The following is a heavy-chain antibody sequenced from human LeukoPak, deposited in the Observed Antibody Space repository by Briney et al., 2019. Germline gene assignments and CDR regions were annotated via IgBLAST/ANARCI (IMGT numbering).Heavy chain of an antibody. Sequence: SETLSLTCTVSGGSTNSYYWTWIRQPAGKGLEWIGRLYTSGSTKYNPSLKGRVTMSVDTSKNQFSLKLTSVTAADTAVYYCETVDSGSRDYFDYWGQGTLVTVSS. V-gene: IGHV4-4*07. D-gene: IGHD1-26*01. J-gene: IGHJ4*02. CDR3: ETVDSGSRDYFDY. CDR2: LYTSGST. CDR1: GGSTNSYY.